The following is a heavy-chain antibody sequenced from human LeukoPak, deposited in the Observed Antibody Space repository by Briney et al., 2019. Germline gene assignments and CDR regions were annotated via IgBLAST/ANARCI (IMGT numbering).Heavy chain of an antibody. Sequence: SQTLSLTCTISGDSVSSNKAAWNWIRQSPSRGLEWLGRTYYDSQWYRDYAVSVKSRMTVNPDTPKNRFSLHLNSVTPEDTAVYYCARNYYGSGSYYTLDSWGPGTLVTVSS. D-gene: IGHD3-10*01. CDR3: ARNYYGSGSYYTLDS. CDR2: TYYDSQWYR. J-gene: IGHJ4*02. CDR1: GDSVSSNKAA. V-gene: IGHV6-1*01.